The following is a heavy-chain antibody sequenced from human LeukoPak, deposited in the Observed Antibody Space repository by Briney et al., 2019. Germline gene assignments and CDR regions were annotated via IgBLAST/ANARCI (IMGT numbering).Heavy chain of an antibody. D-gene: IGHD6-6*01. Sequence: SSETLSLTCTVSGGSISSSSYYWGWIRQPPGKGLEWIGSIYYSGSTYYNPSLKSRVTISVDTSKNQFSLKLSSVTAADTAVYYCARLSIAARPETTFDYWGQGTLVTVSS. V-gene: IGHV4-39*01. CDR2: IYYSGST. CDR3: ARLSIAARPETTFDY. J-gene: IGHJ4*02. CDR1: GGSISSSSYY.